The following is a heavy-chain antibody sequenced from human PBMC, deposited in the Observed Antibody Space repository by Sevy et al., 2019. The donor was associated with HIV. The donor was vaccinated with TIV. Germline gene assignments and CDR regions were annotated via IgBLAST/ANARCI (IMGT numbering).Heavy chain of an antibody. D-gene: IGHD6-13*01. CDR2: TYYRSKWYN. Sequence: SQTLSLTCAISGDSLCSNSAAWNWIRQSPSRGLEWLGRTYYRSKWYNDYAVSVKSRITINPDTSKNQFSLQLNSVTPEETAVYYCARALGSSSWYGGYYFDYWGQGALVTVSS. CDR3: ARALGSSSWYGGYYFDY. V-gene: IGHV6-1*01. J-gene: IGHJ4*02. CDR1: GDSLCSNSAA.